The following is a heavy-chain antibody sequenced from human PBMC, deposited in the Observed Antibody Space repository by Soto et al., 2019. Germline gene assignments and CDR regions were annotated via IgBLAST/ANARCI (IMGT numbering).Heavy chain of an antibody. J-gene: IGHJ6*02. CDR1: GCSISSGGYS. CDR3: ARVNYDYVWGSYRPYGMDV. Sequence: QLQLQESGSGLVKPSQTLSLTCAVSGCSISSGGYSWSWIRQPPGKGLEWIGYIYHSGSTYYNPSLKSRVTISVDRSKNQFSLKLSSVTAADTDVYYCARVNYDYVWGSYRPYGMDVWGQGTTVTVSS. CDR2: IYHSGST. V-gene: IGHV4-30-2*01. D-gene: IGHD3-16*02.